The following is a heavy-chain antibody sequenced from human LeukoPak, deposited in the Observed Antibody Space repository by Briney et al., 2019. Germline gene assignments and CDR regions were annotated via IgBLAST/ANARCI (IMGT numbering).Heavy chain of an antibody. CDR1: GFTFSSYA. D-gene: IGHD3-22*01. V-gene: IGHV3-23*01. J-gene: IGHJ6*03. Sequence: YPGGSLRLSCAASGFTFSSYAMSWVRQAPGKGLEWVSAISGSGGSTYYADSVKGRFTISRDNSKNTLYLQMNSLRAEDTAVYYCARTYDSSGLPPELSYYYMDVWGKGTTVTVSS. CDR3: ARTYDSSGLPPELSYYYMDV. CDR2: ISGSGGST.